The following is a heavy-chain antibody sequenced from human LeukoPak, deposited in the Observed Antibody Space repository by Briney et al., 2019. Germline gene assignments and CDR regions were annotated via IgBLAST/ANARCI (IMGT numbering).Heavy chain of an antibody. Sequence: SETLSLTCTVSGGSISSGSYYWSWIWQPAGKGLEWIGRIYTSGSTNYNPSLKSRVTISVDTSKNQFSLKLSSVTAADTAVYYCARVLYYYDSSGYSAFDIWGQGTMVTVSS. CDR1: GGSISSGSYY. J-gene: IGHJ3*02. D-gene: IGHD3-22*01. V-gene: IGHV4-61*02. CDR3: ARVLYYYDSSGYSAFDI. CDR2: IYTSGST.